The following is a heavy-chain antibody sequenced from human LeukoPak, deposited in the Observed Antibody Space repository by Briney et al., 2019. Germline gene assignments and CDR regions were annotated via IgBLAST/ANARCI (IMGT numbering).Heavy chain of an antibody. D-gene: IGHD6-13*01. V-gene: IGHV3-23*01. CDR2: ISGSGGGT. J-gene: IGHJ5*02. CDR3: AKDRAAAADTYHFDP. Sequence: GGSLRLSCAASGFTFTNYAMTWVRQAPGKGLEWVSAISGSGGGTYYADSVKGRFTISRDNSKKTLYLQMNSLRVEDTAVYYCAKDRAAAADTYHFDPWGQGTLVTVSS. CDR1: GFTFTNYA.